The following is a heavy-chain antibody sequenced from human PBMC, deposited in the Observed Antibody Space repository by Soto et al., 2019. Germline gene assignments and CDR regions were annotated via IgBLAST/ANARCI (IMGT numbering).Heavy chain of an antibody. CDR3: AKDPGVSGYDFGTSVFDY. CDR2: ISGSGGST. J-gene: IGHJ4*02. CDR1: GFTFSSYA. V-gene: IGHV3-23*01. D-gene: IGHD5-12*01. Sequence: GGSLRLSFAASGFTFSSYAMSWVRQAPGKGLEWVSAISGSGGSTYYGDSVKGRFTISRDNSKNTLYLQMNSLRAEDTAVYYCAKDPGVSGYDFGTSVFDYWGQGTLVTVSS.